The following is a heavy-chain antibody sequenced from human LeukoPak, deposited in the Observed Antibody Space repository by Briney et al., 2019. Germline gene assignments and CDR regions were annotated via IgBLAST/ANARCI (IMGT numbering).Heavy chain of an antibody. Sequence: SETLSLTCAVYGGSFSGYYWSWIRQPPGKGLEWIGYIYYSGSTNYNPSLKSRVTISVDTSKNQFSLKLSSVTAADTAVYYCARVSDYDFWSGYYLDYWGQGTLVTVSS. D-gene: IGHD3-3*01. CDR1: GGSFSGYY. V-gene: IGHV4-59*01. CDR3: ARVSDYDFWSGYYLDY. J-gene: IGHJ4*02. CDR2: IYYSGST.